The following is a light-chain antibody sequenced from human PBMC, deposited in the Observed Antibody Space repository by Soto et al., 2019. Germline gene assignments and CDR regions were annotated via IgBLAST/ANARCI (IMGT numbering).Light chain of an antibody. CDR2: DVR. J-gene: IGLJ2*01. CDR1: SSDVGGYNY. V-gene: IGLV2-14*03. CDR3: SSYATSSGVV. Sequence: QAVVTQPASVSGSPGQSITISCTGTSSDVGGYNYVSWYQHHPGKAPKLMIYDVRIRPSGVSNRFAGSKSGNTASLTISGLQAEDEADYYCSSYATSSGVVFGGGTQLTVL.